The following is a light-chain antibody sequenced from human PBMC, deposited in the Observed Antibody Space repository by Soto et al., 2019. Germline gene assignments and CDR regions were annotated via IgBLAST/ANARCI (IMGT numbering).Light chain of an antibody. CDR1: QRISSH. CDR2: DAS. CDR3: QQSYSTPIT. J-gene: IGKJ5*01. V-gene: IGKV1-39*01. Sequence: DMQMTQSPSSLSASVGDRVTITCRASQRISSHLSWYQQKTGKAPKLLIHDASTLQNGGPTRFRGSGFGTDFTLTISSLEPEDFATYFCQQSYSTPITFGQGTRLEIK.